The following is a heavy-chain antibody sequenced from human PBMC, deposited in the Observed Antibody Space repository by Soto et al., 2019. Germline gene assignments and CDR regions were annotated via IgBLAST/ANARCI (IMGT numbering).Heavy chain of an antibody. D-gene: IGHD5-12*01. J-gene: IGHJ3*02. CDR3: ARPNRRDGYNDAFDI. Sequence: GESLKISCKGSGYSFTSYWIGWVRQMPGKGLEWMGIIYPGDSDTRYSPSFQGQVTISADKSISTAYLQWSSLKASDTAMYYCARPNRRDGYNDAFDIWGKGTMVTVSS. CDR2: IYPGDSDT. V-gene: IGHV5-51*01. CDR1: GYSFTSYW.